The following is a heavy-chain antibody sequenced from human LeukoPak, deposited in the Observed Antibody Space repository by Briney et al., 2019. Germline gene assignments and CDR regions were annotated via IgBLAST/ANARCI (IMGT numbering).Heavy chain of an antibody. D-gene: IGHD5-12*01. CDR2: ISYDGSNK. CDR3: ARVNSGYDFHYYYYMDV. V-gene: IGHV3-30*04. J-gene: IGHJ6*03. CDR1: GFTFSSYA. Sequence: QPGGSLRLSCAASGFTFSSYAMHWVRQAPGKGLEWVAVISYDGSNKYYADSVKGRFTISRDNSKNTLYLQMNSLRAEDTAVYYCARVNSGYDFHYYYYMDVWGKETTVTISS.